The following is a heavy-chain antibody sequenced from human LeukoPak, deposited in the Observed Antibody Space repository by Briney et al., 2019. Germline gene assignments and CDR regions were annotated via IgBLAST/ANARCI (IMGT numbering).Heavy chain of an antibody. CDR1: GFTFSSSG. J-gene: IGHJ4*02. CDR2: IWYDGSNK. D-gene: IGHD2-8*01. CDR3: ARWGGYCTNGVCYDGD. V-gene: IGHV3-33*01. Sequence: PGGSLRLSCAASGFTFSSSGMHWLRQAPGKGLEWVAVIWYDGSNKYYADSVKGRFTISRDNSKNTLYLQMNSLRAEDTAVYYCARWGGYCTNGVCYDGDWGQGTLVTVSS.